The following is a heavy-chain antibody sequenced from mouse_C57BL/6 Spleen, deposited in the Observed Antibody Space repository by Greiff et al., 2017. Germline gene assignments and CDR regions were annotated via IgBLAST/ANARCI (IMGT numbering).Heavy chain of an antibody. CDR1: GYTFTNYW. J-gene: IGHJ1*03. Sequence: QVHVKQSGAELVRPGTSVKMSCKASGYTFTNYWIGWAKQRPGHGLEWIGDIYPGGGYTNYNEKFKGKATLTADKSSSTAYMQFSSLTSEDSAIYYCARTGDGSSDWYFDVWGTGTTVTVSS. V-gene: IGHV1-63*01. CDR2: IYPGGGYT. D-gene: IGHD1-1*01. CDR3: ARTGDGSSDWYFDV.